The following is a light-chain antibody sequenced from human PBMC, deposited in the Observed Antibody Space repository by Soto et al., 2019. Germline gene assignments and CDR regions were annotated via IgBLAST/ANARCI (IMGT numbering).Light chain of an antibody. V-gene: IGKV3-11*01. CDR2: DAF. CDR3: QHRYNGASLT. CDR1: QSVSNY. J-gene: IGKJ4*01. Sequence: DIVLTQSPATLSLSQGERATLSCRASQSVSNYLAWYQQKPGQAPRLLIYDAFNRATGIPPRFSGSGSGTDFTLTISSLEPEDFAVYYCQHRYNGASLTCGGGTKVDIK.